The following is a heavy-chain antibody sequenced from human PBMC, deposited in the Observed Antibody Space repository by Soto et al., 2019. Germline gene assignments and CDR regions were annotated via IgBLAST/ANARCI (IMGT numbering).Heavy chain of an antibody. CDR3: ARWVGASNWFDH. J-gene: IGHJ5*02. V-gene: IGHV1-2*04. D-gene: IGHD1-26*01. CDR1: GYTFTCYH. CDR2: INTNTGDT. Sequence: XSVKVSCKTSGYTFTCYHIQWVRQAPGQGLEWMGWINTNTGDTNYAQKFQGWVTMTRDTSINTAYVQVSRLTSDDTAVYYCARWVGASNWFDHWGQGTLVTVSS.